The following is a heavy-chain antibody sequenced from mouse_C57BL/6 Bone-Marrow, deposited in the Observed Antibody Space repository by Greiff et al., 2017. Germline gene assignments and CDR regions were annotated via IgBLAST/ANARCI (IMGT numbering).Heavy chain of an antibody. D-gene: IGHD2-12*01. CDR1: GFSLTSYG. CDR2: IWSGGST. J-gene: IGHJ4*01. Sequence: QVQLKQSGPGLVQPSQSLSITCPVSGFSLTSYGVHWVRQSPGKGLEWLGVIWSGGSTDYNAAFISRLSISKDNSKSQVFFKMNSLQADDTAIYYCARLRRGYYYAMDYWGQGTSVTVSS. V-gene: IGHV2-2*01. CDR3: ARLRRGYYYAMDY.